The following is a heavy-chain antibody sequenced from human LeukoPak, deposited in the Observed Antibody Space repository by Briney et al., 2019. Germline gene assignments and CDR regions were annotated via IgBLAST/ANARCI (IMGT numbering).Heavy chain of an antibody. D-gene: IGHD3-3*01. CDR3: ARARTMDFWSGTYFDY. CDR1: GFTFSSYG. V-gene: IGHV3-30*03. J-gene: IGHJ4*02. Sequence: GGSLRLSCAASGFTFSSYGMHWVRQAPGKGLEWVAVISYDGSNKYYADSVKGRFTISRDNAKNSLYLQMNSLRAEDTAVYYCARARTMDFWSGTYFDYWGQGTLVTVSS. CDR2: ISYDGSNK.